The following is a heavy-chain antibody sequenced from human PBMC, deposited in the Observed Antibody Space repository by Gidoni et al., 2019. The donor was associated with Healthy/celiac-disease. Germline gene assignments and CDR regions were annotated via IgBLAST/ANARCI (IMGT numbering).Heavy chain of an antibody. J-gene: IGHJ4*02. D-gene: IGHD2-2*01. CDR1: GYTFTSYG. CDR3: ARGPYCSSTSCYEGPLPLDY. Sequence: QVQLVQSGAEVKKPGASVKVSCKASGYTFTSYGISWVRQAPGQGLEWMGWISAYNGNTNYAQKLQGRVTMTTDTSTSTAYMELRSLRSDDTAVYYCARGPYCSSTSCYEGPLPLDYWGQGTLVTVSS. CDR2: ISAYNGNT. V-gene: IGHV1-18*04.